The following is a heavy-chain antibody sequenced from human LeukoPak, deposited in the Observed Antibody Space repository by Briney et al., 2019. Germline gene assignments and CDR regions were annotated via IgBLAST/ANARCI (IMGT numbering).Heavy chain of an antibody. J-gene: IGHJ4*02. V-gene: IGHV1-2*02. D-gene: IGHD3-10*01. CDR3: ARAFGLPDY. CDR1: GYIFTGYY. CDR2: INPDGGA. Sequence: ASVKVSCKASGYIFTGYYINWVRQAPGQGLEWMGWINPDGGADYAQKFQGRVTMTRDTSISTAYMELSRLRSDDTAVYYCARAFGLPDYWGQGTLVTVSS.